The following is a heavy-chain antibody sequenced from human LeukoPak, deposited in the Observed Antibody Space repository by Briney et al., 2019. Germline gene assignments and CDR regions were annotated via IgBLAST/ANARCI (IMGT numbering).Heavy chain of an antibody. CDR1: GFTFDSYA. Sequence: AGGSLRLSCAASGFTFDSYAMNWVRQAPGKGLEWVSAISGSGGSTYYADSVKGRFTISRDNSKNTPYLQMNSLRAEDTAMYYCAKKLSGSGWIFDYWGQGTLVTVSS. CDR3: AKKLSGSGWIFDY. V-gene: IGHV3-23*01. CDR2: ISGSGGST. D-gene: IGHD6-19*01. J-gene: IGHJ4*02.